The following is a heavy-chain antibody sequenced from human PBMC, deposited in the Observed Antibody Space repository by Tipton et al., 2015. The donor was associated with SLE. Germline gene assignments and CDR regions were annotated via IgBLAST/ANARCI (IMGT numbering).Heavy chain of an antibody. CDR3: ARGQDSSSAAEEYFDL. CDR2: INHSGST. D-gene: IGHD2-15*01. CDR1: GGSISSSSYY. V-gene: IGHV4-39*07. J-gene: IGHJ2*01. Sequence: TLSLTCAVYGGSISSSSYYWGWIRQPPGKGLEWIGEINHSGSTNYNPSLKSRVTISVDTSKNQFSLKLSSVTAADTAVYYCARGQDSSSAAEEYFDLWGRGTLVTVSS.